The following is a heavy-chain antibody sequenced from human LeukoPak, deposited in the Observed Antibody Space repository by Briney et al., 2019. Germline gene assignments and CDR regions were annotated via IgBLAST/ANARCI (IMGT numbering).Heavy chain of an antibody. CDR1: GFTFSSYS. D-gene: IGHD2-2*01. V-gene: IGHV3-21*01. CDR3: ARDFNSYCSSTSCSRDDAFDI. Sequence: GGSLRLSCAASGFTFSSYSMNWVRQAPGKGLEWVSSISSSSSYIYYADSVKGRFTNSRDNAKNSLYLQMNSLRAEDTAVYYCARDFNSYCSSTSCSRDDAFDIWGQGTMVTVSS. CDR2: ISSSSSYI. J-gene: IGHJ3*02.